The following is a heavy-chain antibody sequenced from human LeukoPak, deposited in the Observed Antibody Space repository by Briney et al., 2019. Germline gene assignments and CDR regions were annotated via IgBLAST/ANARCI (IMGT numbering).Heavy chain of an antibody. CDR3: AKQYSSGWKYFDY. J-gene: IGHJ4*02. D-gene: IGHD6-19*01. CDR1: GGSFSGYY. Sequence: SETLSLTCAVYGGSFSGYYWSWICQPPGKGLEWIGSIYHSGSTYYNPSLKSRVTISVDTSKNQFSLKLSSVTAADTAVYYCAKQYSSGWKYFDYWGQGTLVTVSS. V-gene: IGHV4-34*01. CDR2: IYHSGST.